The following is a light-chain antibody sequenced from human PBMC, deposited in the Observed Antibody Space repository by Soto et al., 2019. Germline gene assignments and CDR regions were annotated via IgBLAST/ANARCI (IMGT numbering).Light chain of an antibody. V-gene: IGKV1-39*01. CDR3: QQYNNWPLT. Sequence: DIQMTQSPSSLSASVGDRVTITCRASQSISSYLNWYQQKPGKAPKLLIYAASSLQSGVPARFSGSQSGTEFTLTISSLLSEDFAVYSCQQYNNWPLTFGGGTKVDIK. J-gene: IGKJ4*01. CDR2: AAS. CDR1: QSISSY.